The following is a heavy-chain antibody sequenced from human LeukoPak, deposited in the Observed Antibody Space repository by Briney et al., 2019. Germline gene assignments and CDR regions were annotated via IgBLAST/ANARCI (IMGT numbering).Heavy chain of an antibody. V-gene: IGHV3-21*01. D-gene: IGHD1-26*01. J-gene: IGHJ4*02. Sequence: GGSLRLSCAASGFTFSSYSMNWVRQAPGKGLEWVSSISSSSSYIYYADSVKGRFTISRDNAKNSRYLQMNSLRAEDTAVYYCARDIRGSYFGFDYWGQGTLVTVSS. CDR3: ARDIRGSYFGFDY. CDR1: GFTFSSYS. CDR2: ISSSSSYI.